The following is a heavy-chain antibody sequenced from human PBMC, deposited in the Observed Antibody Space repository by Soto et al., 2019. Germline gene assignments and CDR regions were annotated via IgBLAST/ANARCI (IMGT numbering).Heavy chain of an antibody. CDR2: VSSSGNT. V-gene: IGHV4-39*01. J-gene: IGHJ4*02. Sequence: SDPLSVTPSLPGRPFINIGYRCAWIRQPPGKALEWIGSVSSSGNTYYNPSLQSRVTISLDTSQNQFSLKLNSVTAADTAVYSCARRGKAAARHFDYWGQG. D-gene: IGHD6-13*01. CDR3: ARRGKAAARHFDY. CDR1: GRPFINIGYR.